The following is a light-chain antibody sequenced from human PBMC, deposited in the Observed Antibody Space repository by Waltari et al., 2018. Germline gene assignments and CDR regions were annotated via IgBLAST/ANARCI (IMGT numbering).Light chain of an antibody. J-gene: IGLJ2*01. CDR1: SGDVGGYNY. CDR2: DVS. CDR3: CSYAGSYTVV. Sequence: QSALTQPRSVSGSPGQSVTISCTGTSGDVGGYNYVSWYQQDPGKAPKVMIYDVSKRPSGVPDRVSGSKSGNTASLTISGLQAEDEADYYCCSYAGSYTVVFGGGTKLTVL. V-gene: IGLV2-11*01.